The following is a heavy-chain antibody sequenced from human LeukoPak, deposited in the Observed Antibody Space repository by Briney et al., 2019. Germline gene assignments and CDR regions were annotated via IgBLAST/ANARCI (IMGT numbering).Heavy chain of an antibody. D-gene: IGHD5-18*01. V-gene: IGHV4-59*01. CDR1: GGSISSYY. J-gene: IGHJ4*02. Sequence: SETLSLTCTVSGGSISSYYWSWIRQPPGKRLEWIGYIYYSGSTNYNPSLKSRVTISVDTSKNQFSLELSSVTAADTAVYYCARSYTPMVLDYWGQGTLVTVSS. CDR2: IYYSGST. CDR3: ARSYTPMVLDY.